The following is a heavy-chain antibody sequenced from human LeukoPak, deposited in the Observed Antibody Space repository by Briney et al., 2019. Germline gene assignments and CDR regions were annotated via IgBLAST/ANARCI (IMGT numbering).Heavy chain of an antibody. CDR1: GFTFSSYE. CDR2: ISSSGSTI. Sequence: GGSLRLSCAASGFTFSSYEMNWVRQAPGKGLEWVSYISSSGSTIYYADSVKGRFTISRDNAKNSLYLQMNSLRAEDTAVYYCARDDRSTRSSFGLDAYDVWGQGTMATVSS. D-gene: IGHD6-6*01. CDR3: ARDDRSTRSSFGLDAYDV. J-gene: IGHJ3*01. V-gene: IGHV3-48*03.